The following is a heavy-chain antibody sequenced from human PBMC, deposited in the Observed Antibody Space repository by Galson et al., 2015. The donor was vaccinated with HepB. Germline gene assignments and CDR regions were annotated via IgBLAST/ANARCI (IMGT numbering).Heavy chain of an antibody. V-gene: IGHV3-30*18. J-gene: IGHJ4*02. CDR1: GFTFSSYG. D-gene: IGHD6-19*01. CDR3: AKDLVRFGAVAGTVLGY. CDR2: ISYDGSNK. Sequence: SLRLSCAASGFTFSSYGMHWVRQAPGKGLEWVAVISYDGSNKYYADSVKGRFTISRDNSKNTLYLQMNSLRAEDTAVYYCAKDLVRFGAVAGTVLGYWGQGTLVTVSS.